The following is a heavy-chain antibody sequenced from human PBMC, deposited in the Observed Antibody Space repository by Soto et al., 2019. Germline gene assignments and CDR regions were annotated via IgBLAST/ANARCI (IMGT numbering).Heavy chain of an antibody. CDR1: GFTFSSYG. V-gene: IGHV3-33*01. CDR3: ARAQWELRRGFDY. Sequence: PGGSLRLSCAASGFTFSSYGMHWVRQAPGKGLEWLAVIWYDGNNKYYADSVKGRFTISRDNSKNTLYLQMNSLRAEDTAVYYCARAQWELRRGFDYWGQGTLVTVSS. CDR2: IWYDGNNK. J-gene: IGHJ4*02. D-gene: IGHD1-26*01.